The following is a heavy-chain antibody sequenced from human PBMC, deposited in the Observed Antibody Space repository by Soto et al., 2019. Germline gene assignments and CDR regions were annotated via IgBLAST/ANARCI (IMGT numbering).Heavy chain of an antibody. V-gene: IGHV3-23*01. CDR2: INGSGRIT. D-gene: IGHD1-1*01. Sequence: PGGSLRLSCSISGFNFGSYAMSWVRQAPGKGLEWLSVINGSGRITKYVDSVKGRFTISSDKPKNTVSLQLNNLTLEDTAIYYCAEAGRFYVIDRWGQGTLVTVSS. CDR3: AEAGRFYVIDR. J-gene: IGHJ5*02. CDR1: GFNFGSYA.